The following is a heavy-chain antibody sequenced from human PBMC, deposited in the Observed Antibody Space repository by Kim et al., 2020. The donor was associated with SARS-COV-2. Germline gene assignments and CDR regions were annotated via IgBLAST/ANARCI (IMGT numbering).Heavy chain of an antibody. D-gene: IGHD2-2*01. J-gene: IGHJ5*02. Sequence: QGRVTITADESTSTAYMELSSLRSEDTAVYYCARDCSSTSCAIRVEGFDPWGQGTLVTVSS. V-gene: IGHV1-69*01. CDR3: ARDCSSTSCAIRVEGFDP.